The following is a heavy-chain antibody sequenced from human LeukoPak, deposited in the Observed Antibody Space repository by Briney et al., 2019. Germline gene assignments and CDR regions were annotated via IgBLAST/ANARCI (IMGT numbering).Heavy chain of an antibody. D-gene: IGHD2-2*01. Sequence: SVKVSCKASGGTFSSYAISWVRQAPGQGLEWMGGIIPIFGTANYAQKFQGRVTITADESTSTAYMELSSLRPEDTAVYYCARVGSSTSWSFGFDYWGQGTLVTVSS. CDR2: IIPIFGTA. CDR1: GGTFSSYA. V-gene: IGHV1-69*13. J-gene: IGHJ4*02. CDR3: ARVGSSTSWSFGFDY.